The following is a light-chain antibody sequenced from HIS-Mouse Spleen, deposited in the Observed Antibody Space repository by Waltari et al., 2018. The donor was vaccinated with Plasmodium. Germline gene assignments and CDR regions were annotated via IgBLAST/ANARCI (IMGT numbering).Light chain of an antibody. J-gene: IGKJ2*01. V-gene: IGKV1-33*01. CDR3: QQYDNLPPYT. Sequence: DIQMTQSPSSLSASVGDRVTITCQASQSISNYLNWYQQKPGKAPKLLIYDASSLETGVPSRFRGSGSGTEFTFTISSLQPEDIATYYCQQYDNLPPYTFGQGTKLEIK. CDR2: DAS. CDR1: QSISNY.